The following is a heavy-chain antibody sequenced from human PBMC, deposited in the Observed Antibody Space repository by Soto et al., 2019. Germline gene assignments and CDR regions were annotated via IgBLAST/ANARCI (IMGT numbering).Heavy chain of an antibody. Sequence: ESVKISFKGSGYSFTSYWIGWVRQIPGKGLERMGIIYPGDSDTRYSPSFQGQVTISADKSISTAYLQWSSLKASDTAMYYCARLSPQIVVVPAAIYYYYYGMDVWGQGTTVTVSS. CDR3: ARLSPQIVVVPAAIYYYYYGMDV. D-gene: IGHD2-2*01. CDR1: GYSFTSYW. CDR2: IYPGDSDT. V-gene: IGHV5-51*01. J-gene: IGHJ6*02.